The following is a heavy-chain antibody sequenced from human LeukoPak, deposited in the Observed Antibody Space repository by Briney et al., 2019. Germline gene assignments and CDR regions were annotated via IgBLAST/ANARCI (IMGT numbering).Heavy chain of an antibody. J-gene: IGHJ4*02. V-gene: IGHV5-51*01. Sequence: GESLKISCKGSGYRFTSYWIGWVRQMPGKGLEWMGIISPGDSDTRYSPSFQGQVTISADKSISIAYLQWSSLKASDTAMYYCARGYCTNGVCDPHFDYWGQGTLVTVSS. D-gene: IGHD2-8*01. CDR1: GYRFTSYW. CDR2: ISPGDSDT. CDR3: ARGYCTNGVCDPHFDY.